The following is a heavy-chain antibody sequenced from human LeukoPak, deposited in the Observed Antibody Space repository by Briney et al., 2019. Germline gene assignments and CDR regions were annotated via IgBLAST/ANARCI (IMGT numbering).Heavy chain of an antibody. J-gene: IGHJ4*02. CDR3: ARDGGRDSTYWYYY. CDR2: ILNSGTTT. Sequence: GGSLRLSCAASGFTFSSYEMNWVRQAPGKGLEWVSYILNSGTTTYYADSVKGRFTLSRDNAKKSLSLQMNSLRDEDTAVYYCARDGGRDSTYWYYYWGQGTLVTVSS. V-gene: IGHV3-48*03. CDR1: GFTFSSYE. D-gene: IGHD6-13*01.